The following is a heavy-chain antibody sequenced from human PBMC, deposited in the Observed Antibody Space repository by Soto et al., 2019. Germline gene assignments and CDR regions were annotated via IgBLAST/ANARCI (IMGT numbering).Heavy chain of an antibody. Sequence: GGSLRLSCAASGFTFSSYGMHWVRQAPGKGLEWVAVISYDGSNKYYADSVKGRFTISRDNSKNTLYLQMNSLRAEDTAVYYCAKGKGAGTTAYDAFDIWGQGTMVTVS. J-gene: IGHJ3*02. D-gene: IGHD1-1*01. CDR3: AKGKGAGTTAYDAFDI. V-gene: IGHV3-30*18. CDR2: ISYDGSNK. CDR1: GFTFSSYG.